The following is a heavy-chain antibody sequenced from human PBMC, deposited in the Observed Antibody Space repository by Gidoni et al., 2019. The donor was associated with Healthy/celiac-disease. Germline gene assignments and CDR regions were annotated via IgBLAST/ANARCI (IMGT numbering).Heavy chain of an antibody. CDR3: ARPKYGSGTSGYFDY. V-gene: IGHV3-30*04. Sequence: QVQLVESGGGVVQPGRSLRLSCAASGLTFSRYAMHWVRQAPGKGLEWVAVISYDGSNKYYADTVKGRFTISRDNSKNTLYLQMNSLRAEDTAVYYCARPKYGSGTSGYFDYWGQGTLVTVSS. J-gene: IGHJ4*02. CDR1: GLTFSRYA. D-gene: IGHD3-10*01. CDR2: ISYDGSNK.